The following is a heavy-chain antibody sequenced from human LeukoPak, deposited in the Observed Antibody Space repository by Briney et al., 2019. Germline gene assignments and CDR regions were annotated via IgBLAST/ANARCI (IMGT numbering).Heavy chain of an antibody. J-gene: IGHJ4*02. CDR1: GFTLSNYA. CDR3: AKDRAAYSSNFDF. CDR2: ISTDGKDK. V-gene: IGHV3-30*18. Sequence: PGGSLRLSCAASGFTLSNYAMHWGGQAPGKGLEGVTVISTDGKDKKYADSVKGRFAISRDNSKNTLDLQMNSLRAEDTAVFYCAKDRAAYSSNFDFWGQGTLVTVSS. D-gene: IGHD2-2*01.